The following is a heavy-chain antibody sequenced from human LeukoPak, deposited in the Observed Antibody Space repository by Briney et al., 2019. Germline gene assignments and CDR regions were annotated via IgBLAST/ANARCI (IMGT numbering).Heavy chain of an antibody. Sequence: SETLSLTCTVSGGSMSNYYWSWIRQPAGEGLEWIGRIYTSGSTHYNPSLKSRVTMSVDTSKKQFSLKLNSVTAADTAVYYCATYEQQLAFDNWGQGTPVTVSS. CDR1: GGSMSNYY. D-gene: IGHD6-13*01. V-gene: IGHV4-4*07. CDR2: IYTSGST. J-gene: IGHJ4*02. CDR3: ATYEQQLAFDN.